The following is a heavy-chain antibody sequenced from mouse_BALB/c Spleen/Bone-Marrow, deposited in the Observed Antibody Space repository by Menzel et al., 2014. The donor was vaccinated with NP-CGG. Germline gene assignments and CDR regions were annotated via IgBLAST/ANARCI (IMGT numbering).Heavy chain of an antibody. CDR1: GYAFTDYL. J-gene: IGHJ2*01. CDR2: INPGSGST. V-gene: IGHV1-54*01. CDR3: ARYDGYFDY. D-gene: IGHD2-3*01. Sequence: VQLQQSGAELVRPGTSVKVSRKTSGYAFTDYLMEWLKQRPGQGLEWIGVINPGSGSTNYNEKFKDKATLTADKSSSTAYIQLSSLTSDDSAVYFCARYDGYFDYWGQGTTLTVSS.